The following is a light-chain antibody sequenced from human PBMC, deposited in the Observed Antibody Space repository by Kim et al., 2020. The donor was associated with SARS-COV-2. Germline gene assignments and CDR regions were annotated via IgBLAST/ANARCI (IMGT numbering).Light chain of an antibody. V-gene: IGLV7-46*01. Sequence: QAVVTQEPSLTVSPGGTVTLTCACSTGAVTSGHYPYWFQQKPGQAPRTLIYDTNNKHSWTPARFSGSLLGGKAALTLSGAQPGDEAEYYCLLAYSGLWVFGGGTQLTVL. CDR1: TGAVTSGHY. CDR3: LLAYSGLWV. CDR2: DTN. J-gene: IGLJ3*02.